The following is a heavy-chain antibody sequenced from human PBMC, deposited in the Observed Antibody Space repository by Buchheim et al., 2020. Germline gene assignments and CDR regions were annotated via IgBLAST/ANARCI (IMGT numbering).Heavy chain of an antibody. V-gene: IGHV3-33*01. CDR1: GFTFSNYG. J-gene: IGHJ6*03. CDR2: IWYDGSNK. CDR3: ARRVYSTNYYMDV. D-gene: IGHD4-11*01. Sequence: QVQLVESGGGVVQPGRSLRLSCAASGFTFSNYGMHWVRQAPGKGLEWVAIIWYDGSNKYYADSVKGRFTISRDNSKNTLYLQMNSLRVEDTAVYYCARRVYSTNYYMDVWGKGTT.